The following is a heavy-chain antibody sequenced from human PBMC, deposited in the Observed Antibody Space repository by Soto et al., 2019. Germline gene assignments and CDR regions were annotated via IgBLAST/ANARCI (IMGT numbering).Heavy chain of an antibody. CDR2: IKQDGNEK. CDR1: GFTFSNYN. V-gene: IGHV3-7*01. Sequence: PGGSLRLSCVASGFTFSNYNMNWVRQAPGKGLEWVANIKQDGNEKYYVDTVKGRFTISRDNAKNSLYLQLNSLRDEDTAVYYFARILGHSSVWYELNGFDPWGQGTLVTVSS. D-gene: IGHD6-19*01. J-gene: IGHJ5*02. CDR3: ARILGHSSVWYELNGFDP.